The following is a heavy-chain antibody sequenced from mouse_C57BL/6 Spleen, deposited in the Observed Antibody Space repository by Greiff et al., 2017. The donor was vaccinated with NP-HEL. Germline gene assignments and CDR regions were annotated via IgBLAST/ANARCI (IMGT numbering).Heavy chain of an antibody. V-gene: IGHV5-9-1*02. Sequence: VQLKESGEGLVKPGGSLTLSCAASGFTFSSYAMSWVRQPPEKRLEWVAYISSGGDYIYYADTVQGRFTISRDNARNTLYLQMSSLKSEDTAMYYCTREITTGYYFDYWGQGTTLTVSS. J-gene: IGHJ2*01. CDR2: ISSGGDYI. CDR3: TREITTGYYFDY. CDR1: GFTFSSYA. D-gene: IGHD2-4*01.